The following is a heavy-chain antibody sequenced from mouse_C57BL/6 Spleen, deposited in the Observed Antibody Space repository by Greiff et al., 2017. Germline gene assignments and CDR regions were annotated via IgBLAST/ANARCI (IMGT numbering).Heavy chain of an antibody. CDR3: ARGGTGTFAY. V-gene: IGHV3-1*01. CDR2: ISYSGST. CDR1: GYSITSGYD. J-gene: IGHJ3*01. D-gene: IGHD4-1*01. Sequence: EVKLVESGPGMVKPSQSLSLTCTVTGYSITSGYDWHWIRHFPGNKLEWMGYISYSGSTNYNPSLKSRISITHDTSKNHFFLKLNSVTTEDTATYYCARGGTGTFAYWGQGTLVTVSA.